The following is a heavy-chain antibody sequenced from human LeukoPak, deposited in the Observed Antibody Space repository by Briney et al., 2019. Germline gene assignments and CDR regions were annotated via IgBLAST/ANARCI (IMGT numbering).Heavy chain of an antibody. CDR2: INLDGSEK. CDR3: ARDPLSSSSFDL. Sequence: GGSLRLSCTASGFIFSTSWMTWVRQAPGKGLEWVANINLDGSEKYYVDSVRGRFTISRDNAKNSLYLQMSSLRVEDTAVYYCARDPLSSSSFDLWGQGTLVTVSS. D-gene: IGHD6-13*01. CDR1: GFIFSTSW. V-gene: IGHV3-7*01. J-gene: IGHJ4*02.